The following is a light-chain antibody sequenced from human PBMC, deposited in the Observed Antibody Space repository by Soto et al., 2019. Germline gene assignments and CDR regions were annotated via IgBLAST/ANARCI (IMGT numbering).Light chain of an antibody. CDR3: SSYTSSVLFV. CDR2: DVS. V-gene: IGLV2-14*01. CDR1: SIDVGGYNY. J-gene: IGLJ1*01. Sequence: QSVLTQPASVSGAPGQSITISCPGTSIDVGGYNYVSWYQQHPGKAPKLMIYDVSNRPSGVSNRFSGSKSGNTASLTISGLQAEDEADYYCSSYTSSVLFVFGTGTKVTVL.